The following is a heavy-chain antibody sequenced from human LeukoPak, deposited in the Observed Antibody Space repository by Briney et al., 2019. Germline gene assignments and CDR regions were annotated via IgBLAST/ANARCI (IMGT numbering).Heavy chain of an antibody. J-gene: IGHJ4*02. V-gene: IGHV1-18*01. CDR1: GYTFTSYG. CDR3: ATSGSAYSGSYYAIDY. CDR2: ISAYNGNT. Sequence: ASVKVSCTASGYTFTSYGISWVRQAPGQGLEWMGWISAYNGNTDYAQKLQGRVTMTTDTSTSTAYMELRSLRSDDTAVYYCATSGSAYSGSYYAIDYWGQGTLVTVSS. D-gene: IGHD1-26*01.